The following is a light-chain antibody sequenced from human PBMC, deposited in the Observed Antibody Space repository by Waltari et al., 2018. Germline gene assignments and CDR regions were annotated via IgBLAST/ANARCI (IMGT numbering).Light chain of an antibody. CDR3: QQRSDWPST. V-gene: IGKV3-11*01. CDR2: DTT. J-gene: IGKJ1*01. Sequence: EIALTQSPATLSLSPGERATLSCRASQSVNIYLAWYQQKPGQAPRLLIYDTTKRATGIPARFSGSGSGTDFTLSINSLEPEDFAVYYCQQRSDWPSTFGQGTKVEIK. CDR1: QSVNIY.